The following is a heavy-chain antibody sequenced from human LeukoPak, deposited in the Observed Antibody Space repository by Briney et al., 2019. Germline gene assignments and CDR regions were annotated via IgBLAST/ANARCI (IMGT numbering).Heavy chain of an antibody. CDR3: ARAGLYYDFWSGYYS. J-gene: IGHJ4*02. V-gene: IGHV1-2*02. D-gene: IGHD3-3*01. Sequence: ASVKVSFKASGYTFTGYYMHWVRQAPGQGLEWMGWINPNSGGTNYAQKFQGRVTMTRDTSISTAYMELSRLRSDDTAVYYCARAGLYYDFWSGYYSWGQGTLVTVSS. CDR2: INPNSGGT. CDR1: GYTFTGYY.